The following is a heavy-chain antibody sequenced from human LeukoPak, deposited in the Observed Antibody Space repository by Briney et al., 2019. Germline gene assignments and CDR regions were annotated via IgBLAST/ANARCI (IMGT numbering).Heavy chain of an antibody. Sequence: SETLSLTCTVSGGSISSGGHYWSWIRQHPGKGLEWIGYIYYSGSTYYNPSLKSRVTISVDTSKNQFSLKLSSVTAADTAVYYCAREHGVLLWFGELWGAFDIWGQGTMVTVSS. V-gene: IGHV4-31*03. CDR1: GGSISSGGHY. CDR2: IYYSGST. D-gene: IGHD3-10*01. CDR3: AREHGVLLWFGELWGAFDI. J-gene: IGHJ3*02.